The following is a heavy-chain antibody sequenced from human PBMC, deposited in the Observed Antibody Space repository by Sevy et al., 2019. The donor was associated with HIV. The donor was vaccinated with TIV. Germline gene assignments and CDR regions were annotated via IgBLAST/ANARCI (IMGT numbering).Heavy chain of an antibody. CDR1: GFTFSSYA. V-gene: IGHV3-30-3*01. CDR2: ISYDGSNK. Sequence: GGSLRLSCAASGFTFSSYAMHWVRQAPGKGLEWVAVISYDGSNKCYADSVKGRFTISRDNSKNTLYLQMNSLRAEDTAVYYCARPNEDMSYYYGMDVWGQGTTVTVSS. CDR3: ARPNEDMSYYYGMDV. J-gene: IGHJ6*02. D-gene: IGHD2-15*01.